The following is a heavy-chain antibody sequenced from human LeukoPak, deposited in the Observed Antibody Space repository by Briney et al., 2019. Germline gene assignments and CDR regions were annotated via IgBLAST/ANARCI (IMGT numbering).Heavy chain of an antibody. CDR3: ARLLLPAAGYGFDY. CDR2: IYHSGST. V-gene: IGHV4-38-2*02. Sequence: SETLSLTCTVSGYSISSGYYWGWIRQPPGKGLEWIGSIYHSGSTYYNPSLKSRVTISVDTSKNQFSLKLSSVTAADTAVYYCARLLLPAAGYGFDYWGQGTLVTVSS. D-gene: IGHD6-13*01. CDR1: GYSISSGYY. J-gene: IGHJ4*02.